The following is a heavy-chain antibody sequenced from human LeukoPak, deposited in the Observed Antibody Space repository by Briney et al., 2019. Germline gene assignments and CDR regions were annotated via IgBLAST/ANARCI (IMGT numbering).Heavy chain of an antibody. D-gene: IGHD1-26*01. V-gene: IGHV3-30*18. J-gene: IGHJ3*02. CDR1: GFTFSSYG. Sequence: GGSLRLSCAASGFTFSSYGMHWVRQAPGKGLEWVAVISYDGSNKYYADSVKGRFTISRDNYKNTLYLQMNSLRAEDTAVYYCAKDGRATGAFDIWGQGTMVTVSS. CDR2: ISYDGSNK. CDR3: AKDGRATGAFDI.